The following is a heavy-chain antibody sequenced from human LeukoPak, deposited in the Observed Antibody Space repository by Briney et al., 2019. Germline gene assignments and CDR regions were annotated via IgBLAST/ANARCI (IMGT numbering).Heavy chain of an antibody. CDR1: GGSISSSSYD. J-gene: IGHJ4*02. CDR2: VYYRGGS. CDR3: ARPSPIVGATDH. Sequence: SGTLSLTCTISGGSISSSSYDGGWIRDPPVEGVECIGGVYYRGGSFCNPSLKSRVTISVNTSNTHFSLKLSSMPAADTAVSYCARPSPIVGATDHWGQGNLVTVSS. V-gene: IGHV4-39*01. D-gene: IGHD1-26*01.